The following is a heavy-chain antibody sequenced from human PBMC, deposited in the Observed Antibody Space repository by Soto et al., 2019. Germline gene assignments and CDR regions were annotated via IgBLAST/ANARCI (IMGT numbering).Heavy chain of an antibody. J-gene: IGHJ5*02. CDR1: GGSINSGGYY. CDR2: SYYSGSN. CDR3: ATDNTMARGKGWFDP. D-gene: IGHD3-10*01. V-gene: IGHV4-31*03. Sequence: SETLSLTFTVSGGSINSGGYYWSCIRKHPGKGLELIGYSYYSGSNYYNPSLKSRVTISVDTSKNHFSLKLSSVTAADTAVYYCATDNTMARGKGWFDPSRQGTLVTVPS.